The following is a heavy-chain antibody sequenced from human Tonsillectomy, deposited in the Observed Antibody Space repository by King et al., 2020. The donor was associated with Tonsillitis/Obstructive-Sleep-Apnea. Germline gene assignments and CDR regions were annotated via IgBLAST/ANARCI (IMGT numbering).Heavy chain of an antibody. CDR2: IYYTGKT. V-gene: IGHV4-39*01. CDR3: ARQILLWSGGSPYPLNRFDP. CDR1: GGSISNSSNY. Sequence: QLQESGPGLVKSSETLSLTCTVSGGSISNSSNYWGWIRQPPGKGLEWVGSIYYTGKTYYNPSLQSRLTISVDTSTNHFSLKLSSMTAADTAVYYCARQILLWSGGSPYPLNRFDPWGQGTLVTVSS. D-gene: IGHD2-15*01. J-gene: IGHJ5*02.